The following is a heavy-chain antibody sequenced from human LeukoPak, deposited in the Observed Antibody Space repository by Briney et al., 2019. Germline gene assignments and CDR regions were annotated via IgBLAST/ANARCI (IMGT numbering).Heavy chain of an antibody. D-gene: IGHD3-10*01. J-gene: IGHJ4*02. Sequence: GGSLRLSCAASGFTFSNYNMNWVRQPPGKGLQWVSYISSSSNITYYADSVKGRFTISRDNAKNSLFLQMNSLRAEDAAVYYCARDFAREFTIDYWGQGTLVTVSS. CDR3: ARDFAREFTIDY. V-gene: IGHV3-48*01. CDR2: ISSSSNIT. CDR1: GFTFSNYN.